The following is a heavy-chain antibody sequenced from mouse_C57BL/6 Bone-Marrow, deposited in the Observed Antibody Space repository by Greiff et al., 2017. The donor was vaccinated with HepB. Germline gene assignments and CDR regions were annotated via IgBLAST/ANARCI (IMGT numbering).Heavy chain of an antibody. D-gene: IGHD1-1*01. CDR1: GYTFTSYG. Sequence: VKLQESGAELARPGASVKLSCKASGYTFTSYGISWVKQRTGQGLEWIGEIYPRSGNTYYNEKFKGKATLTADKSSSTAYMELRSLTSEDSAVYFCANYYGRDYFDYWGQGTTLTVSS. CDR3: ANYYGRDYFDY. CDR2: IYPRSGNT. J-gene: IGHJ2*01. V-gene: IGHV1-81*01.